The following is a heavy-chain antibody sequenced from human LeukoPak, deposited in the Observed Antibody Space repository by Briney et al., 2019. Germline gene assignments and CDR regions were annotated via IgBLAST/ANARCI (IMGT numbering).Heavy chain of an antibody. V-gene: IGHV4-34*01. CDR3: ARRAVRSTLRI. CDR1: GGSFSGYY. D-gene: IGHD2-2*01. Sequence: SSETLSLTCAVYGGSFSGYYWSWIRQPPGKGLEWIGEINHSGSTNYNPSLKSRVTISVDTSKNQFSLRLSSVTAADTAVYYCARRAVRSTLRIWGQGTMVTVSS. CDR2: INHSGST. J-gene: IGHJ3*02.